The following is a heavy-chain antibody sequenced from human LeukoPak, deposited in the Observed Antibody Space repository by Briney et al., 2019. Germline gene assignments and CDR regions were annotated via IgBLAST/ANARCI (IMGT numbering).Heavy chain of an antibody. CDR3: ARVPRVVVVRGDYSYMDV. V-gene: IGHV1-18*01. D-gene: IGHD2-2*01. Sequence: ASVKVSCKASGYTFTSYGISWVRQAPGQGLEWMGWISAYNGNTNYAQKLQGRVTMTTDTSTSTAYIELRSLRSDDTAVYYCARVPRVVVVRGDYSYMDVWGKGTTVTVSS. CDR2: ISAYNGNT. J-gene: IGHJ6*03. CDR1: GYTFTSYG.